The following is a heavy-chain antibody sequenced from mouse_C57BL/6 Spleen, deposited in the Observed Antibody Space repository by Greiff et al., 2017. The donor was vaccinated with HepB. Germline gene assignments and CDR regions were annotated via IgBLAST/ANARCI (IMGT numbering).Heavy chain of an antibody. V-gene: IGHV1-80*01. CDR2: IYPGDGDT. D-gene: IGHD4-1*01. CDR3: ARGGANWDPWFAY. Sequence: VQLQQSGAELVKPGASVKISCKASGYAFSSYWMNWVKQRPGKGLEWIGQIYPGDGDTNYNGKFKGKATLTADKSSSTAYMQLSSLTSEDSAVYFCARGGANWDPWFAYWGQGTLVTVSA. CDR1: GYAFSSYW. J-gene: IGHJ3*01.